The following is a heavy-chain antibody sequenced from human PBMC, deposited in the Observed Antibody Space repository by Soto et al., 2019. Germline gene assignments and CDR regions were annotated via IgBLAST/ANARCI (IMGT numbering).Heavy chain of an antibody. D-gene: IGHD3-16*02. V-gene: IGHV1-69*05. J-gene: IGHJ6*03. CDR3: ARGNYYDYIRGSYRHYYYYYMDV. Sequence: GASVKVSCKASGGTFSSYAISWVRQAPGQGLEWMGGIIPIFGTANYAQKFQGRVTITTNESTSTAYMELSSLRSEDTAVYYCARGNYYDYIRGSYRHYYYYYMDVWGKGTTVTVSS. CDR2: IIPIFGTA. CDR1: GGTFSSYA.